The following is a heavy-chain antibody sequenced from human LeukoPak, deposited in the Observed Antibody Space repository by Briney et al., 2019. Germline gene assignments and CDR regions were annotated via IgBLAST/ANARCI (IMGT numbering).Heavy chain of an antibody. J-gene: IGHJ5*02. CDR1: GGSISSYY. CDR3: ARLYYYDSSGQYGYNWFDP. V-gene: IGHV4-59*08. Sequence: SETLSLTCTVSGGSISSYYWSWIRQPPGKGLEWIGYIYYSGSTNYNPSLKSRVTISVDTSKNQFSLKLSSVTAADTAVYFCARLYYYDSSGQYGYNWFDPWGQGTLVTVSS. D-gene: IGHD3-22*01. CDR2: IYYSGST.